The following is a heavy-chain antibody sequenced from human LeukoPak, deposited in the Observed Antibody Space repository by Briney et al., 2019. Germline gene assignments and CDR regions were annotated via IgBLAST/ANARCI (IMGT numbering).Heavy chain of an antibody. CDR3: VRLSGRSNFDS. D-gene: IGHD2-15*01. CDR1: GYTFTGYY. V-gene: IGHV1-2*02. Sequence: ASVKVSCKACGYTFTGYYVHWVRQAPGQGLEWMGWINANSGGTNFAQNFQGGVTMTRDTSINTAYLQWNSLKTSDTAIYYCVRLSGRSNFDSWGQGTRVTVSS. J-gene: IGHJ4*02. CDR2: INANSGGT.